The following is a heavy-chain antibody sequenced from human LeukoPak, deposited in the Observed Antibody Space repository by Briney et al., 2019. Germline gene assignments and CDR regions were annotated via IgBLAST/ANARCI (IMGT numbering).Heavy chain of an antibody. Sequence: ASVKVSCKACGYTFTGYYMHWVRQAPGQGLEWMGWINPNNGGTNYAQKFQGRVTMTRDTSISTAYMELSRLRSDDTAVYYCARVNPYCSSTSCYPSPNDAFDIWGQGTMVTVSS. CDR1: GYTFTGYY. CDR3: ARVNPYCSSTSCYPSPNDAFDI. J-gene: IGHJ3*02. V-gene: IGHV1-2*02. CDR2: INPNNGGT. D-gene: IGHD2-2*01.